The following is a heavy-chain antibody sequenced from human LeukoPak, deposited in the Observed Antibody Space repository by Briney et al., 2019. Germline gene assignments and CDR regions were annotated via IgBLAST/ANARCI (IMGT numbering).Heavy chain of an antibody. D-gene: IGHD2-2*01. Sequence: GGSLRLSCAASEFTFSSYSMNWVRQAPGKGLEWVSSISSTRTYIYYADSVKGRFTISRDNAKNSLYLQMNSLRAEDTAVYFCARDRIGYCSATSCFVNSYYYMDVWGKGTTVTVSS. CDR3: ARDRIGYCSATSCFVNSYYYMDV. V-gene: IGHV3-21*01. CDR2: ISSTRTYI. J-gene: IGHJ6*03. CDR1: EFTFSSYS.